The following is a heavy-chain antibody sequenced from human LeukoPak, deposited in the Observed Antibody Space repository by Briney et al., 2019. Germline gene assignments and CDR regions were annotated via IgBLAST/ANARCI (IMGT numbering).Heavy chain of an antibody. CDR3: ARDPDYDSSGYQPGVFDY. V-gene: IGHV3-66*02. D-gene: IGHD3-22*01. CDR2: IYSGGCT. Sequence: GGSLRLSCAASGFTVSSNYMSWVRQAPGKGLEWVSVIYSGGCTYYADSVKGRFTISRDNSKNTLYLQMNSLRAEDTAVYYCARDPDYDSSGYQPGVFDYWGQGTLVTVSS. CDR1: GFTVSSNY. J-gene: IGHJ4*02.